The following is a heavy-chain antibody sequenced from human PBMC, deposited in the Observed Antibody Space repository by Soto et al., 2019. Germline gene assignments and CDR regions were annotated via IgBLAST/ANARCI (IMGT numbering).Heavy chain of an antibody. CDR3: AREDDGGDTLDV. J-gene: IGHJ6*02. D-gene: IGHD2-21*02. CDR1: GDSISNDH. Sequence: PSETLSLTCSVSGDSISNDHWSWVRQPPGRGLEWIGYLYPSGSTSSNPSLKSRLTISLDTSKNQFSLHLSSVTAADTAVYFCAREDDGGDTLDVWGQGTTVTVSS. V-gene: IGHV4-4*08. CDR2: LYPSGST.